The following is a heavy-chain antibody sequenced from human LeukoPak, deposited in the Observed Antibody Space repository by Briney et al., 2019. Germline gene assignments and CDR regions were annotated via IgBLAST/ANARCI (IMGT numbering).Heavy chain of an antibody. CDR2: INPNNGGT. J-gene: IGHJ4*02. D-gene: IGHD5-18*01. Sequence: ASVKVSCKASGYTFTGYYMHWVRQAPRQGLEWMGWINPNNGGTNYAQKFQGRVTMTRDTSISTAYMELNRLRSDDTAVYYCARDPYSNYFDYWGQGTLVTVSS. CDR1: GYTFTGYY. V-gene: IGHV1-2*02. CDR3: ARDPYSNYFDY.